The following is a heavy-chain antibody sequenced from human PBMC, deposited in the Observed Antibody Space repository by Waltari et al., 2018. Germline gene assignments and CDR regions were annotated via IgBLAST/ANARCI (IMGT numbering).Heavy chain of an antibody. CDR2: ISYDGSNK. J-gene: IGHJ5*02. Sequence: QVQLVESGGGVVQPGRSLRLSCAASGFTFSSYAMHWVRQVPGKGLEWVAVISYDGSNKYYADSVKGRFTISRDNSKNTLYLQMNSLRAEDTAVYYCARDYNYYDSSGYYNHWGQGTLVTVSS. CDR3: ARDYNYYDSSGYYNH. V-gene: IGHV3-30-3*01. D-gene: IGHD3-22*01. CDR1: GFTFSSYA.